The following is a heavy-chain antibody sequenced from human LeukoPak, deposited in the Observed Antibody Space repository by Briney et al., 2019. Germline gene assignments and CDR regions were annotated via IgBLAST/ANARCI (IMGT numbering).Heavy chain of an antibody. D-gene: IGHD3-10*01. J-gene: IGHJ6*03. Sequence: SETLSPTCAVYGGSFSGYYWSWIRQPPGKGLEWIGEINHSGSTNYNPSLKSRVTISVDTSKNQFSLKLSSVTAADTAVYYCARGAERITMVQGLYYYYYYMDVWGKGTTVTVSS. CDR2: INHSGST. V-gene: IGHV4-34*01. CDR1: GGSFSGYY. CDR3: ARGAERITMVQGLYYYYYYMDV.